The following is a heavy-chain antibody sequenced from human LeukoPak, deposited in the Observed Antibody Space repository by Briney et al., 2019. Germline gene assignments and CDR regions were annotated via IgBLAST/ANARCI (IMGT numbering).Heavy chain of an antibody. CDR1: GYSFTSYW. CDR2: IYPGDSDT. V-gene: IGHV5-51*01. Sequence: GESLKISCKGSGYSFTSYWIGWVRQTPGKGLEWMGIIYPGDSDTRYSPSFQGQVTISADKSISTAYLQWSSLKASDTAMYYCARHGVATIPYFDYWGQGALVTVSS. D-gene: IGHD5-12*01. CDR3: ARHGVATIPYFDY. J-gene: IGHJ4*02.